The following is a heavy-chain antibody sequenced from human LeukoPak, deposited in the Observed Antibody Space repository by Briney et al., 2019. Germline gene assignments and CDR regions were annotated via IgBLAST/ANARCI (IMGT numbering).Heavy chain of an antibody. J-gene: IGHJ3*02. V-gene: IGHV1-69*13. CDR1: GGTFSSYA. Sequence: AASVKVSCKASGGTFSSYAISWVRQAPGQGLEWMGGIIPIFGTGNYAQKFQGRVTINADESTSTAYMELSSLRSEDTAVYYCARALDYGDYVDAFDIWGQGTMVTVSS. CDR3: ARALDYGDYVDAFDI. D-gene: IGHD4-17*01. CDR2: IIPIFGTG.